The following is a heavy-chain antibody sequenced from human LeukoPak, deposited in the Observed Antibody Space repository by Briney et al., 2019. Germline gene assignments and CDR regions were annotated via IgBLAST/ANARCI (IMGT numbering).Heavy chain of an antibody. CDR2: IYYSGST. CDR3: ARAIAQYSSGWYEDY. D-gene: IGHD6-19*01. Sequence: PSETLSLTCTVSGGSISSYYWSWIRQPPGKGLKWIGYIYYSGSTNYNPSLKSRVTISVDKSKNQFSLKLSSVTAADTAVYYCARAIAQYSSGWYEDYWGQGTLVTVSS. V-gene: IGHV4-59*12. J-gene: IGHJ4*02. CDR1: GGSISSYY.